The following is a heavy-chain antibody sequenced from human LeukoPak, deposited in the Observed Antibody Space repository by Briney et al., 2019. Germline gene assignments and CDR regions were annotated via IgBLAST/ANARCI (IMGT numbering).Heavy chain of an antibody. Sequence: PSETLSLTCSVSGYSIRSGYHWAWFRQAPGKGLEWIGEINHSGSTNYNPSLKSRVTISVDTSKNQFSLKLSSVTAADTAVYYCARVSRDYYDSSGSYDAFDIWGQGTMVTVSS. V-gene: IGHV4-38-2*02. CDR2: INHSGST. D-gene: IGHD3-22*01. J-gene: IGHJ3*02. CDR3: ARVSRDYYDSSGSYDAFDI. CDR1: GYSIRSGYH.